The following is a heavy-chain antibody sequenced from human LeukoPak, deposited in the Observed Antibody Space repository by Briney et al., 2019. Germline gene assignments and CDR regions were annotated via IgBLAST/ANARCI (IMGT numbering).Heavy chain of an antibody. CDR3: AKDRSIGTYYTFDH. CDR2: ISASAAMT. CDR1: RFTFSTYS. J-gene: IGHJ4*02. Sequence: GGSLRLSCAASRFTFSTYSMSWVREAPGKGREWVSSISASAAMTYYADSVRGQFPVSRDNSNNTLYLQMSSLTAADTAVYYCAKDRSIGTYYTFDHWGQGTVVTVSS. D-gene: IGHD1-26*01. V-gene: IGHV3-23*01.